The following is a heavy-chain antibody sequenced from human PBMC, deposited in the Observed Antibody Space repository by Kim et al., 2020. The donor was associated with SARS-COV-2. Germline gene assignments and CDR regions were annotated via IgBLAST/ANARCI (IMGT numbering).Heavy chain of an antibody. CDR3: ASLSASWSGYYTGGYYYGMDV. Sequence: SETLSLTCTVSGGSISSSSYYWGWIRQPPGKGLEWIGSIYYSGSTYYNPSLKSRVTISVDTSKNQFSLKLSSVTAADTAVYYCASLSASWSGYYTGGYYYGMDVWGQGTTVTVSS. D-gene: IGHD3-3*01. J-gene: IGHJ6*02. V-gene: IGHV4-39*01. CDR2: IYYSGST. CDR1: GGSISSSSYY.